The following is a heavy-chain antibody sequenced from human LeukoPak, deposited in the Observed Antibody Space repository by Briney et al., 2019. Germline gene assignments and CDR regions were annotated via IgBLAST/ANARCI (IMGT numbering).Heavy chain of an antibody. Sequence: WMGIIYPGDSDTRYSPSFQGQVTISADKSISTAYLQWSSLKASDTAIYYCARRTTVSYMDVWGKGTTVTVSS. V-gene: IGHV5-51*01. CDR3: ARRTTVSYMDV. J-gene: IGHJ6*03. CDR2: IYPGDSDT. D-gene: IGHD4-17*01.